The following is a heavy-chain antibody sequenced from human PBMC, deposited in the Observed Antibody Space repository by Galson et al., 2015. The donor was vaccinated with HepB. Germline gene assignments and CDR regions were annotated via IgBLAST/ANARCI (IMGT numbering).Heavy chain of an antibody. J-gene: IGHJ4*02. Sequence: SLRLSCAASGYNIGNRAVSWVRQAPGKGPEWIASVNNVGNAYYANSVKGRFTVSRDDSKNTLFLEMNSLRVEDTGVYYCAEDHPSGGWPVFDYWGQGTLVTVAS. V-gene: IGHV3-23*01. CDR1: GYNIGNRA. CDR3: AEDHPSGGWPVFDY. CDR2: VNNVGNA. D-gene: IGHD2-15*01.